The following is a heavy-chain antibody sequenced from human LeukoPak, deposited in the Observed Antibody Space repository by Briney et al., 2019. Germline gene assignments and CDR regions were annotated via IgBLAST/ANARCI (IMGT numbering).Heavy chain of an antibody. D-gene: IGHD1-7*01. J-gene: IGHJ4*02. Sequence: PGGSLRLSCAASGFTFSSYAMSWVRQAPGKGLEWVSAISVGGGATYYADSVKGRFTISRDSSKNTLYLQMNSLRAEDTAIYYCARRLAGTTPRDLDYWGQGTLVTVSS. CDR1: GFTFSSYA. CDR2: ISVGGGAT. V-gene: IGHV3-23*01. CDR3: ARRLAGTTPRDLDY.